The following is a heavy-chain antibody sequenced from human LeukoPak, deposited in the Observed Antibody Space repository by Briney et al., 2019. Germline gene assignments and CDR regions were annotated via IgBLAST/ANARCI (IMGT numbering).Heavy chain of an antibody. D-gene: IGHD3-22*01. CDR1: GYTFTSYG. J-gene: IGHJ4*02. CDR3: ARIPYDSSGYYYEDY. CDR2: ISAYNGNT. Sequence: ASVKVSCKASGYTFTSYGISWVRQAPGQGLEWMGWISAYNGNTNYAQKLQGRVTMTTDTSTSTAYMELRSLRSDDTAVYYCARIPYDSSGYYYEDYWGQGTLVTVSS. V-gene: IGHV1-18*01.